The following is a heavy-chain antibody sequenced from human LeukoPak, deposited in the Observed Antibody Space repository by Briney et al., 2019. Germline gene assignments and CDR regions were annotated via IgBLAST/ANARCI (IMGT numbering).Heavy chain of an antibody. V-gene: IGHV4-31*03. J-gene: IGHJ3*02. CDR3: ARDHPEYYYDSSGYYSGAFDI. Sequence: SQTLSLTCTVSGGSISSGGYYWSWIRQHPGKGLEWIGYIYYSGSTYYSPSLKSRVTISVDTSKNQFSLKLSSVTAADTAVYYCARDHPEYYYDSSGYYSGAFDIWGQGTMVTVSS. CDR2: IYYSGST. CDR1: GGSISSGGYY. D-gene: IGHD3-22*01.